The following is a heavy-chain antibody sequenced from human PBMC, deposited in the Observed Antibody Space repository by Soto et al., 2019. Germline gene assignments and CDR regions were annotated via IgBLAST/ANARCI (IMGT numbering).Heavy chain of an antibody. J-gene: IGHJ4*02. Sequence: PGGSLRLSCAASGFTFSSYGMHWVRQVPGKGLEWVAVISYDGSNKYYADSVKGRFTISRDNSKNTLYLQMNSLRAEDTTVYYCAKDYGSSWHVANYWGQGTLVTVSS. CDR1: GFTFSSYG. V-gene: IGHV3-30*18. CDR3: AKDYGSSWHVANY. CDR2: ISYDGSNK. D-gene: IGHD6-13*01.